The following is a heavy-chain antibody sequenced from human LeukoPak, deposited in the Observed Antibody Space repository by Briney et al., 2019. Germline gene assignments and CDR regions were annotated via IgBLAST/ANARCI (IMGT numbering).Heavy chain of an antibody. J-gene: IGHJ4*02. CDR3: ASLTYYDFWSGYYTWNYFDY. Sequence: SVKVSCKASGGTFSSYAISWVRQAPGQGLEWMGGIIPIFGTANYAQKFQGRVTITADESTSTAYMELSSLRSEDTAVYYCASLTYYDFWSGYYTWNYFDYWGQRTLVTVSS. CDR2: IIPIFGTA. CDR1: GGTFSSYA. V-gene: IGHV1-69*13. D-gene: IGHD3-3*01.